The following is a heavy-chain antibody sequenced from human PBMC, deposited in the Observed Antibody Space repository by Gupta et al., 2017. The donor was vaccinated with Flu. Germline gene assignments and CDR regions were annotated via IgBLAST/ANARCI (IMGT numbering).Heavy chain of an antibody. D-gene: IGHD6-13*01. V-gene: IGHV3-23*01. CDR3: AKNRVAAAPCSYMDV. Sequence: EVQLLEHGEGLEQAGGSLGLPGTAGQCHFSSYAMSWGRQAPGKGLGLVSAITGSGGSTYYADSVKGRFTISRDNSKNTLYLQMNSLRAEDTAVYYCAKNRVAAAPCSYMDVWGKGTPVTVSS. J-gene: IGHJ6*03. CDR2: ITGSGGST. CDR1: QCHFSSYA.